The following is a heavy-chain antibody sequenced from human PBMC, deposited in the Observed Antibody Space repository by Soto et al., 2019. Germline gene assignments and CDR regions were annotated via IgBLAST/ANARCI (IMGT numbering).Heavy chain of an antibody. V-gene: IGHV4-39*01. CDR1: GGSISSSSYY. J-gene: IGHJ4*02. CDR2: IYYSGST. D-gene: IGHD3-22*01. Sequence: QLQLQESGPGLVNPSETLSLTCTVSGGSISSSSYYWGWIRQPPGKGLEWIGSIYYSGSTYYNPSLQSRVTISADTSKNQFSLKLSSVTAAETAVYYCASRQGVSSGFGAYVDYWGQGTLVTVSS. CDR3: ASRQGVSSGFGAYVDY.